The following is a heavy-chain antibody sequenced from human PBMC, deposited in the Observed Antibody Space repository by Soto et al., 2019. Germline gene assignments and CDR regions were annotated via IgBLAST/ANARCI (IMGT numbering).Heavy chain of an antibody. Sequence: GGSLRPSCAASGFTFSSYWMSWVRQAPGKGLEWVANIKQDGSEKYYVDSVKGRFTISRDNAKNSLYLQMNSLRAEDTAVYYCARVEGYYYYYMDVWGKGTTVTVSS. CDR1: GFTFSSYW. V-gene: IGHV3-7*01. J-gene: IGHJ6*03. CDR2: IKQDGSEK. CDR3: ARVEGYYYYYMDV.